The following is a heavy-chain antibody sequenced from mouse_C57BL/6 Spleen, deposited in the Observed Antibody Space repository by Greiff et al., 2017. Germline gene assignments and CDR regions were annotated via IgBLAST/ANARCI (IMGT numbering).Heavy chain of an antibody. CDR1: GYTFTSYW. CDR2: IDPSDSET. Sequence: VQLQQPGAELVRPGSSVKLSCKASGYTFTSYWMHWVKQRPIQGLEWIGNIDPSDSETHYNQKFKDKATLTVDKSSSTAYMQLSSLTSEDSAVYYCARRGGYYCDYWGQGTTLTVSS. CDR3: ARRGGYYCDY. V-gene: IGHV1-52*01. J-gene: IGHJ2*01.